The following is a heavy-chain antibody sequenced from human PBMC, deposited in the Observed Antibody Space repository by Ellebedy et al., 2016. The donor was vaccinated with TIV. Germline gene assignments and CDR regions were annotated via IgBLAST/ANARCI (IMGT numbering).Heavy chain of an antibody. D-gene: IGHD1-26*01. CDR2: TYSGTNK. V-gene: IGHV3-53*01. CDR3: AITERWDLLFDS. Sequence: GESLKISCAASGFTVSDNYMTWVRQAPGKGLEWVALTYSGTNKHYAHSVEGRFTISRDNSNNTLYLQMNSLRTDDTAIYYCAITERWDLLFDSWGQGILVTVSS. J-gene: IGHJ4*02. CDR1: GFTVSDNY.